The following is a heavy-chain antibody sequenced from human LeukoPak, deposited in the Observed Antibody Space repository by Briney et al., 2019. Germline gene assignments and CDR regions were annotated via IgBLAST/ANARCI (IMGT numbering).Heavy chain of an antibody. CDR2: ISSSGSTI. CDR3: ARDKADYQSGY. CDR1: GASIISGGYY. V-gene: IGHV3-11*04. Sequence: NPSETLSLTCTVSGASIISGGYYWGWIRQPPGKGLEWVSYISSSGSTIYYADSVKGRFTISRDNAKNSLYLQMNSLRAEDTAVYYCARDKADYQSGYWGQGTLVTVSS. D-gene: IGHD4-11*01. J-gene: IGHJ4*02.